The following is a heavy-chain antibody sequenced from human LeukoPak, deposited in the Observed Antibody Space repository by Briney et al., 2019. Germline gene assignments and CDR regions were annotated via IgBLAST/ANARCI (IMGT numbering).Heavy chain of an antibody. V-gene: IGHV4-31*03. Sequence: SETLSLTCTVSGGSISSGGYYWSWIRQHPGEGLEWIGYIYYSGSTYYNPSLKSRVTISVDTSKNQFSLKLSSVTAADTAVYYCARYYGDAPLYYYYYMDVWGKGTTVTVSS. CDR2: IYYSGST. D-gene: IGHD4-17*01. J-gene: IGHJ6*03. CDR3: ARYYGDAPLYYYYYMDV. CDR1: GGSISSGGYY.